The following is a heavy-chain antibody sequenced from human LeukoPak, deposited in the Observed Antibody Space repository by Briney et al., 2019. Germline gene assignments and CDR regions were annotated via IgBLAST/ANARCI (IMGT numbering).Heavy chain of an antibody. V-gene: IGHV1-2*02. CDR1: GYAFTGYY. J-gene: IGHJ6*03. CDR3: ARMYSSSWYLDYYMDV. D-gene: IGHD6-13*01. Sequence: ASVKVSCKASGYAFTGYYMHWVRQAPGQGLEWMGWINPNSGGTNYAQKFQGRVTMTRDTSISTAYMELSRLRSDDTAVYYCARMYSSSWYLDYYMDVWGKGTTVTVSS. CDR2: INPNSGGT.